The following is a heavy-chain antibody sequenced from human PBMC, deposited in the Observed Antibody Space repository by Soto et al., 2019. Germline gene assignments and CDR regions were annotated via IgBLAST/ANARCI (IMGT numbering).Heavy chain of an antibody. V-gene: IGHV3-7*05. Sequence: EVQLVESGGGLVQPGGSLRLSCAASGFTFRTYWLSWVRQVPGKGLGWVANINLDGSEKNYVDSVKGRFTISRDNARNSLYLQMSSLRSEDTALYYCTRDGSTSGYSYDYHGMDVWGQGTTVTGSS. D-gene: IGHD5-18*01. J-gene: IGHJ6*02. CDR3: TRDGSTSGYSYDYHGMDV. CDR1: GFTFRTYW. CDR2: INLDGSEK.